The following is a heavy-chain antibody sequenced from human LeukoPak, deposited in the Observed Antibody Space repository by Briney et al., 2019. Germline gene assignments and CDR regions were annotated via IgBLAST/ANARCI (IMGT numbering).Heavy chain of an antibody. J-gene: IGHJ4*02. CDR2: IIPIFGTA. D-gene: IGHD2-2*01. CDR3: ASALGYCSSTSCSRFDY. V-gene: IGHV1-69*05. CDR1: GGTFSSYA. Sequence: GASVKVSCKASGGTFSSYAISWVRQAPGQGLEWMGGIIPIFGTANYAQKFQGRVTITTDESTSTAYMELSSLRSEDTAVYYCASALGYCSSTSCSRFDYWGQGTLVTVSS.